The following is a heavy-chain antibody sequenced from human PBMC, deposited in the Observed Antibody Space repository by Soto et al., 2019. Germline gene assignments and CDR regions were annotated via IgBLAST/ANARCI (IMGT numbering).Heavy chain of an antibody. CDR1: GYTFTSYA. D-gene: IGHD3-16*01. Sequence: ASVKVSCKASGYTFTSYAIHWVRQAPGPRLEWMGWINAGNGNTQYSQKFQGRVTITRDTSASIAYMEVSSLRSEDTALYYCARELSGEIMTMTDVFDIWGQGTMVTVSS. J-gene: IGHJ3*02. CDR2: INAGNGNT. V-gene: IGHV1-3*01. CDR3: ARELSGEIMTMTDVFDI.